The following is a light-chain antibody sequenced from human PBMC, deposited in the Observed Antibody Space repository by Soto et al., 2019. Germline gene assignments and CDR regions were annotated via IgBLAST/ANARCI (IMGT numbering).Light chain of an antibody. CDR1: SSDVGGYDY. J-gene: IGLJ3*02. V-gene: IGLV2-14*01. CDR3: NSYTSGSTLLV. CDR2: EVS. Sequence: QSALTQSASVSGSPGQSITISCTGTSSDVGGYDYVSWYRQHPGKAPKLMIYEVSNRPSGVSNRFSGSKTGNTASLTISGLQAEDEADYCCNSYTSGSTLLVFGGGTKLTVL.